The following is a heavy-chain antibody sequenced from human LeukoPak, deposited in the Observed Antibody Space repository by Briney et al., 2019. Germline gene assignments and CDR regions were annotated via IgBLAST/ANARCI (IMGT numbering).Heavy chain of an antibody. CDR1: GFTFSSYG. D-gene: IGHD3-10*01. CDR2: IWYDGSNK. CDR3: ARGPITMVRGVIIEYFDY. Sequence: GGSLRLSCAASGFTFSSYGMHWVRQAPGKGLEWVAVIWYDGSNKYYADSVKGRFTISRDNSKNTLYLQMNSLRAEDTAVYCCARGPITMVRGVIIEYFDYWGQGILVTVSS. J-gene: IGHJ4*02. V-gene: IGHV3-33*01.